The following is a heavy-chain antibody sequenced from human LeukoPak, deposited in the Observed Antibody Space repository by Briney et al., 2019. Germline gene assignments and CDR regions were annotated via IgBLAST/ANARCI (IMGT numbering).Heavy chain of an antibody. J-gene: IGHJ4*02. D-gene: IGHD3-9*01. CDR1: GFTVSSNY. Sequence: GGSLRLSCAASGFTVSSNYMSWVRQAPGKGLEWVSSISSSSSYIYYADPVKGRFTTSRDNAKNSLYLQMNSLRAEDTAVYYCARVQWAYYDILTGYSPFDYWGQGTLVTVSS. CDR2: ISSSSSYI. CDR3: ARVQWAYYDILTGYSPFDY. V-gene: IGHV3-21*01.